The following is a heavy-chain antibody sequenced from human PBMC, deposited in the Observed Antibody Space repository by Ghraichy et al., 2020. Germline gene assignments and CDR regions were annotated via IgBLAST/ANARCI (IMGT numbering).Heavy chain of an antibody. CDR3: AKDPKQLVGLVDYYYGMDV. J-gene: IGHJ6*02. CDR1: GFTFSSYA. CDR2: ISGSGGST. D-gene: IGHD6-6*01. V-gene: IGHV3-23*01. Sequence: GGSLRLSCAASGFTFSSYAMSWVRQAPGKGLEWVSAISGSGGSTYYADSVKGRFTISRDNSKNTLYLQMNSLRAEDTAVYYCAKDPKQLVGLVDYYYGMDVWGQGTTVTVSS.